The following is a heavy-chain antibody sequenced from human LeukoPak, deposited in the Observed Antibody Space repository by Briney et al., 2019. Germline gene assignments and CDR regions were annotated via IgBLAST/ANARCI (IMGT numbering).Heavy chain of an antibody. CDR3: ATGNLIAAAGTDAFDI. D-gene: IGHD6-13*01. CDR1: GYTLTELS. CDR2: FDPEDGET. Sequence: ASVKVSCKVSGYTLTELSMHWVRQAPGKGLEWMGGFDPEDGETIYAQKFQGRVTMTEDTSTDTAYMELSSLRSEDTAVYYCATGNLIAAAGTDAFDIWGQGTMVTVSS. J-gene: IGHJ3*02. V-gene: IGHV1-24*01.